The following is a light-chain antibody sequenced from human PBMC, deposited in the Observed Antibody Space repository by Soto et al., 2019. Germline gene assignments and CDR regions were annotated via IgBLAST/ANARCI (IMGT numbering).Light chain of an antibody. CDR1: NSDIGGYNY. J-gene: IGLJ2*01. CDR2: DVS. V-gene: IGLV2-14*03. CDR3: SSYTSSSTVV. Sequence: QSALTQPASVSGSPGQSITISCTGTNSDIGGYNYVSWYQQHPGKGPKLMIYDVSSRPSGVSHRFSGSKSGDTASLTISGLQAEDEADYYCSSYTSSSTVVFGGGTKVTV.